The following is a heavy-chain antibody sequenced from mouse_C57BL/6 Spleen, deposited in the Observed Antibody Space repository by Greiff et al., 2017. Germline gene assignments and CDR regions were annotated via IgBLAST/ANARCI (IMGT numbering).Heavy chain of an antibody. Sequence: EVMLVESGAELVRPGASVKLSCTASGFNIKDDYMHWVKQRPEQGLEWIGWIDPENGDNEYASKVPGKGTLTADTSSTTAYLQLSSLTSEDTAVYYCTTDAYWGQGTSVTVSS. CDR2: IDPENGDN. J-gene: IGHJ4*01. V-gene: IGHV14-4*01. CDR3: TTDAY. CDR1: GFNIKDDY.